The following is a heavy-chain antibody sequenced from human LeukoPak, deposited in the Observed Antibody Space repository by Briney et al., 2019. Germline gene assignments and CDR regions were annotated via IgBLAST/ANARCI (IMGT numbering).Heavy chain of an antibody. D-gene: IGHD2-2*01. Sequence: ASVKVSCKASGYTSTSYGISWVRQAPGQGLEWMGWISAYNGNTNYAQKLQGRVTMTTDTSTSTAYMELRSLRSDDTAVYYCARVGDNCSSTSCYRYWGQGTLVTVSS. CDR2: ISAYNGNT. J-gene: IGHJ4*02. V-gene: IGHV1-18*01. CDR1: GYTSTSYG. CDR3: ARVGDNCSSTSCYRY.